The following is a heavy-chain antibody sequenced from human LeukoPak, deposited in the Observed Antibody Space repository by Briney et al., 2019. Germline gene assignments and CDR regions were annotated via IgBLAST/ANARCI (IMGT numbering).Heavy chain of an antibody. J-gene: IGHJ4*02. CDR3: ARGVGATTLPGGVLLDY. V-gene: IGHV3-74*01. D-gene: IGHD1-26*01. Sequence: GGSLRLSCAASGSTFSSYWMHWVRQAPGKGLVWVSRINSDGSSTSYADSVKGRFTISRDNAKNTLYLQMNSLRAEDTAVYYCARGVGATTLPGGVLLDYWGQGTLVTVSS. CDR1: GSTFSSYW. CDR2: INSDGSST.